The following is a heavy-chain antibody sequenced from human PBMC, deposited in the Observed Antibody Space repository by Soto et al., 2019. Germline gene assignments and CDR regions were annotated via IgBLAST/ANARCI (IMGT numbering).Heavy chain of an antibody. CDR1: GGSISSSNW. Sequence: QVQLQESGPGLVKPSGTLSLTCAVSGGSISSSNWWSWVRQPPGKGLEWIGEIYHSGSTNYNPSHKRRVTISGDKSKNQFSLKLSSVTAADTAVYYCARDLGGWSSGWYRQEIWGQGTMVTVSS. J-gene: IGHJ3*02. D-gene: IGHD6-19*01. CDR3: ARDLGGWSSGWYRQEI. CDR2: IYHSGST. V-gene: IGHV4-4*02.